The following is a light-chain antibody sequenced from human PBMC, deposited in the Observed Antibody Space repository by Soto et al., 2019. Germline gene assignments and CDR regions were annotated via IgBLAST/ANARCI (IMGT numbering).Light chain of an antibody. J-gene: IGKJ3*01. CDR1: QSISSW. CDR3: HRSNRSFT. Sequence: DIQLTQSPSTLSASVGDRVTLTCRASQSISSWLAWYQQKPGQAPKVLIYDASSLESGVPSRFSGSGSGTDFSPTISRLQPDVAATYCYHRSNRSFTFGQGTIVEIK. V-gene: IGKV1-5*01. CDR2: DAS.